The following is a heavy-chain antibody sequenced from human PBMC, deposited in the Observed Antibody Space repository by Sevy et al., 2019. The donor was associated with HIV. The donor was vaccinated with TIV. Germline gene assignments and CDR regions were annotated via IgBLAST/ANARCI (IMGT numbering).Heavy chain of an antibody. V-gene: IGHV3-30*18. CDR3: AKDMASDGFDY. D-gene: IGHD3-10*01. Sequence: GGSLRLSCAASGFTFSSSGIHWVRQAPGKGLEWVAIISYDGNYMYYADSVKGRFTISRDNSKNTLYLQMNSLRAEDTAVYYCAKDMASDGFDYWGQGTLVTVSA. CDR1: GFTFSSSG. CDR2: ISYDGNYM. J-gene: IGHJ4*02.